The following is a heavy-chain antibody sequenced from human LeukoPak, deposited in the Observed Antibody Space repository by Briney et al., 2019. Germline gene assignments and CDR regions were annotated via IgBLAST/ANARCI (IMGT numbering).Heavy chain of an antibody. CDR2: ISSSGSTM. V-gene: IGHV3-48*03. D-gene: IGHD3-3*01. J-gene: IGHJ5*02. CDR1: GFSFSSKG. CDR3: AKGWEFRVVIPAAVS. Sequence: GGSLRLSCVTSGFSFSSKGMNWVRQAPGKGLDWISHISSSGSTMYYADSVKGRFTISRDNAKNSLFLQMNSLRAEDTAVYFCAKGWEFRVVIPAAVSWGQGTLVTVSS.